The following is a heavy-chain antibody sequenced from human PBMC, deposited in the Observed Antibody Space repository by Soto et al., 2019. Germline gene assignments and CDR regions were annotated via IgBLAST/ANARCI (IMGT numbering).Heavy chain of an antibody. V-gene: IGHV1-18*01. Sequence: ASVKVSCKASGYTFTSYGISWVRQAPGQGLEWMGWISAYNGNTNYAQRLQGRVTMTTDTSTSTAYMELRSLRSDDTAVYYCARDYFPYSSSWYWFDPWGQGPLVTVPP. D-gene: IGHD6-13*01. CDR2: ISAYNGNT. CDR3: ARDYFPYSSSWYWFDP. CDR1: GYTFTSYG. J-gene: IGHJ5*02.